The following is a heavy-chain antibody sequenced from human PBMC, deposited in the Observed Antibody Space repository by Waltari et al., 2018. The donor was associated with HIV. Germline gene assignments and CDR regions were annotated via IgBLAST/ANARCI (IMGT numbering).Heavy chain of an antibody. CDR3: ARGSGRGYCSSTSCLFDY. V-gene: IGHV1-8*01. CDR1: GYTFTSYD. CDR2: MNPTGGNK. Sequence: QVQLVQSGAEVKKTGASVKVSCKASGYTFTSYDINWVRQATGQGLEWMGCMNPTGGNKGKAQKSQVRVTMTRNTSISTAYMELSSLRSEDTAVYYCARGSGRGYCSSTSCLFDYWGQGTLVTVSS. D-gene: IGHD2-2*01. J-gene: IGHJ4*02.